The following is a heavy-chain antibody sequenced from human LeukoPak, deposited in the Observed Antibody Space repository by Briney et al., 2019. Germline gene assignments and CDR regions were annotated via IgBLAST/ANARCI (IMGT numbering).Heavy chain of an antibody. D-gene: IGHD1-14*01. CDR3: AKDMALYRNSHAFDI. CDR2: ISWNSGSI. J-gene: IGHJ3*02. CDR1: GFTFDDYA. Sequence: GGSLRLSCAASGFTFDDYAMHWVRQAPGKGLEWVSGISWNSGSIGYADSVKGRFTISRDNAKNSLYLQMNSLRAEDMALYYCAKDMALYRNSHAFDIWGQGTMVTVSS. V-gene: IGHV3-9*03.